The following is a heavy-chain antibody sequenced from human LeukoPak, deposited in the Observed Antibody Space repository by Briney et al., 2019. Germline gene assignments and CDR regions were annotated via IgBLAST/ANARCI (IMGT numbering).Heavy chain of an antibody. J-gene: IGHJ6*03. D-gene: IGHD3-22*01. CDR3: ARDRYYYDSSANYYYTDV. CDR2: IYGGGST. V-gene: IGHV3-53*01. Sequence: GGSLRLSCAASGFTVSNSYVSWVRQAPGKGLEGVSVIYGGGSTHYAEAVKGRFTISRDSSKNTLYLLMNSLRAEDTAVYFCARDRYYYDSSANYYYTDVWGKGTTVTVSS. CDR1: GFTVSNSY.